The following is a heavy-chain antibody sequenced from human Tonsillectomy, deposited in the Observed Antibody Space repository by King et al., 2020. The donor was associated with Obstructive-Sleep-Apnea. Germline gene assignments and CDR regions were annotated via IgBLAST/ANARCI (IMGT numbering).Heavy chain of an antibody. V-gene: IGHV4-59*08. CDR3: ARHRGVEDYGDYGDYFDY. CDR2: MYYSGNT. Sequence: VQLQESGPGLVKPSETLSLTCTVSGGSISNYYWSWIRQPPGKGLEWIGYMYYSGNTNFNPSLKSRVTLLADTSKIQFSLRLSSVTAADTAVYYCARHRGVEDYGDYGDYFDYWGQGTLVTVSS. D-gene: IGHD4-17*01. J-gene: IGHJ4*02. CDR1: GGSISNYY.